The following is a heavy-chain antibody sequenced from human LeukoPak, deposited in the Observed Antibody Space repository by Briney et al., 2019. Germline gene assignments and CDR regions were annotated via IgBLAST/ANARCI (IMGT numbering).Heavy chain of an antibody. J-gene: IGHJ4*02. CDR3: LAASRNYFDY. D-gene: IGHD2-15*01. Sequence: GGSLRLSCAASGFTFSNAWMSWVRQAPGKGLEWVGRIKSKTDGGTTDYAAPVKGRFTISRDDSKNTLYLQMNSLKTEDTAVYYGLAASRNYFDYWGQGTLVTVSS. V-gene: IGHV3-15*01. CDR2: IKSKTDGGTT. CDR1: GFTFSNAW.